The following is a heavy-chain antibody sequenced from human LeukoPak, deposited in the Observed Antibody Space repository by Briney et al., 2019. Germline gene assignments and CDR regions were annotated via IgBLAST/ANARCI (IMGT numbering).Heavy chain of an antibody. V-gene: IGHV1-2*02. CDR2: INPNSGDS. CDR3: AREIGGILIFDY. Sequence: ASVKVSCKASGYKFTGYYMHWVRQAPGQGLEWMGWINPNSGDSHHAQKFQGRVTMTRDTSISTAYMELSRLRSDDTAVYYCAREIGGILIFDYWGQGTLVTVSS. D-gene: IGHD5-18*01. J-gene: IGHJ4*02. CDR1: GYKFTGYY.